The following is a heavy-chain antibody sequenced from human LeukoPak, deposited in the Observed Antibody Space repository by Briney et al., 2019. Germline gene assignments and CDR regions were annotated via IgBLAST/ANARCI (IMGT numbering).Heavy chain of an antibody. CDR3: VKPNDSGWWMFDY. CDR1: GFTFSSYS. D-gene: IGHD6-13*01. J-gene: IGHJ4*02. Sequence: GGSLRLSCAASGFTFSSYSMNWVRQAPGKGLEWVSSISSSSSYIYYADSVKGRFTISRDNAKNSLYLQMNSLRAEDTAIYYCVKPNDSGWWMFDYWGQGTLVTVSS. V-gene: IGHV3-21*04. CDR2: ISSSSSYI.